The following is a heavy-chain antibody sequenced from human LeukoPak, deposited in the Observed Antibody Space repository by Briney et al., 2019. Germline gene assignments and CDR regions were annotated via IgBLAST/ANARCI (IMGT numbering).Heavy chain of an antibody. CDR2: INEGGSRE. CDR3: AREVFPGGLLNTAFDH. CDR1: GFTFSMYW. Sequence: GGSLRFSCEGSGFTFSMYWMTWVRQAPGKGLEWVANINEGGSREWYVDSLKGRFTISRDNAKNSLYLQMNGLRVEDTAAYCAREVFPGGLLNTAFDHWGQGALVTVS. D-gene: IGHD2-8*02. V-gene: IGHV3-7*01. J-gene: IGHJ4*02.